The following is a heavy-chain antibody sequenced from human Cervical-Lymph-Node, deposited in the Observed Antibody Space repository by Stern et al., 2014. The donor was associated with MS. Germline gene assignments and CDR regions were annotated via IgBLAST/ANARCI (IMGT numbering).Heavy chain of an antibody. J-gene: IGHJ4*02. V-gene: IGHV1-3*01. Sequence: MQLEKPGAEVKKPGASVKVSCKASGYTFTSYAMHWVRQAPGQRLEWMGWINAGNGNTKYSQKFQGRVTITRDTSASTAYMELSSLRSEDTAVYYCARGGASSSWYYFDYWGQGTLVTVSS. D-gene: IGHD6-13*01. CDR3: ARGGASSSWYYFDY. CDR2: INAGNGNT. CDR1: GYTFTSYA.